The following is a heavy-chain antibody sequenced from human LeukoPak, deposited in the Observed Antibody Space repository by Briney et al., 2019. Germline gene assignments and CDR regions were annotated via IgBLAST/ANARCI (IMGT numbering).Heavy chain of an antibody. D-gene: IGHD2-21*01. Sequence: SGPTLVKPTQTLTPTCTFSGFSLSTSGVGVGWIRQPPGKALEWLALIYWNDDKRYSPSLKSRLTITKDTSKNQVVLTMTNMDPVDTATYDCAHRNLPYCGGDCYYDWGQGTLVTVSS. CDR3: AHRNLPYCGGDCYYD. CDR2: IYWNDDK. J-gene: IGHJ4*02. V-gene: IGHV2-5*01. CDR1: GFSLSTSGVG.